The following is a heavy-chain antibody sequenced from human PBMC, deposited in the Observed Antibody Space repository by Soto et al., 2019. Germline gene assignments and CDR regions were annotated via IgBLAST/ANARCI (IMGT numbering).Heavy chain of an antibody. CDR1: GGSISSSNW. Sequence: QGQLQEPSPGLVKPAWTLSLTCAVSGGSISSSNWWSWVRHLPGKGLEWVGEIYHSRSTNSNPSLKRRVTLTVDNSKTQFPLKLSSVSAADTAVYYCASQNSSCYRGMDVWGQGTTVTVSS. CDR3: ASQNSSCYRGMDV. J-gene: IGHJ6*02. V-gene: IGHV4-4*02. D-gene: IGHD6-13*01. CDR2: IYHSRST.